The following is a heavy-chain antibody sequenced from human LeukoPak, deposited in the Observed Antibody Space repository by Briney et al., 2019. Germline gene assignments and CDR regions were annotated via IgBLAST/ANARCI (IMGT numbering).Heavy chain of an antibody. Sequence: PGGTLRLSCAASGFTFSSYAMSWVRQAPGKGLEWVSAISGSGGSTYYADSVKGRFTISRDNSKNTLYLQMNSLRAEDTAVYYCAGDSSDWVLNYWGQGTLVIVS. CDR2: ISGSGGST. J-gene: IGHJ4*02. V-gene: IGHV3-23*01. CDR3: AGDSSDWVLNY. D-gene: IGHD6-19*01. CDR1: GFTFSSYA.